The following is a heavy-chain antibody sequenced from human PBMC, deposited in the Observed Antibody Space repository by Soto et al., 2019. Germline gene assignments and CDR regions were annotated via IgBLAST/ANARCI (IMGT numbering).Heavy chain of an antibody. Sequence: QVQLVQSGAEVKKPGSSVKVTRKASGGTFSSNAISWVRQAPGQGLEWMGGIIPIFGTAHYAQKFQGRVTITADESTSTASMELSSLKSEDTAVYYCATGGRGYSYAPRFYFEFWGQGTLVTVSS. D-gene: IGHD5-18*01. J-gene: IGHJ4*02. CDR2: IIPIFGTA. CDR1: GGTFSSNA. V-gene: IGHV1-69*12. CDR3: ATGGRGYSYAPRFYFEF.